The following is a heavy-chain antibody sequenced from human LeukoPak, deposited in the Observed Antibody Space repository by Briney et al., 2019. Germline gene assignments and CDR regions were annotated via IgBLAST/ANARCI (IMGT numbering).Heavy chain of an antibody. Sequence: SETLSLTCTVSGGSTSSYYWSWIRQPPGKGLEYIGYIYYSGNTNSNPSLNSRVTISVDTSKNQFSLKLSSVTATDTAVYYCARRGSGASLEYYFDLWGRGTLVTVSS. CDR2: IYYSGNT. J-gene: IGHJ2*01. V-gene: IGHV4-59*08. D-gene: IGHD1-14*01. CDR1: GGSTSSYY. CDR3: ARRGSGASLEYYFDL.